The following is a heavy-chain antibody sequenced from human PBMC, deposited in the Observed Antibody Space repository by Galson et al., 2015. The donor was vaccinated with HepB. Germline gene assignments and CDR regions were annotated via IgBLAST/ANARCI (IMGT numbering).Heavy chain of an antibody. V-gene: IGHV1-18*04. J-gene: IGHJ2*01. Sequence: SVKVSCKASGYTFTSYGISWVRQAPGQGLEWMGWISAYNGNTNYAQKLQGRVTMTTDTSTSTAYMELRSLRSDDTAVYYCARVPKIVVVSDWYFDLWGCGTLVTVSS. CDR1: GYTFTSYG. D-gene: IGHD3-22*01. CDR2: ISAYNGNT. CDR3: ARVPKIVVVSDWYFDL.